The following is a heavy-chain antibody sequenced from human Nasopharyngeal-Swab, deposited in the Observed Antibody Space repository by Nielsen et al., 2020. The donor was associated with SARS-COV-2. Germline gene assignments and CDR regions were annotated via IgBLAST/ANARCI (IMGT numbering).Heavy chain of an antibody. CDR1: GASLSSYY. CDR3: ARGFDY. V-gene: IGHV4-59*08. J-gene: IGHJ4*02. CDR2: SHYSGST. Sequence: SETLSLTCTVSGASLSSYYWSWIRQPPGKGLEWVAYSHYSGSTNYNPSLKSRVTMSVDTSKRQFSPMLTSVTAADTAVYYCARGFDYWGQGTLVTVSS.